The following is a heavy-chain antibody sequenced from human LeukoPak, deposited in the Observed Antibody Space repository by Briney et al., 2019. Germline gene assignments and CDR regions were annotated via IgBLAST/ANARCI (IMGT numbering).Heavy chain of an antibody. Sequence: AGGSLRLSCAASGFSSSSHAMCWVRQAPGKGLEWVSSIDISGGSTYYADSVQGRFTISRDNSKNTLYLQMNSLRAEDTALYYCANEVRPNDYWGQGTLVTVSS. CDR3: ANEVRPNDY. CDR2: IDISGGST. V-gene: IGHV3-23*01. J-gene: IGHJ4*02. CDR1: GFSSSSHA. D-gene: IGHD1-1*01.